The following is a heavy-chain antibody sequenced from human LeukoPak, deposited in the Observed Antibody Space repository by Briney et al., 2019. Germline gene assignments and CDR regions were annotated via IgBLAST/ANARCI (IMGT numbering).Heavy chain of an antibody. CDR2: INPNSGGT. D-gene: IGHD4-17*01. CDR1: GYTFTGYY. CDR3: ARDPGDYGDYDY. Sequence: ASVKVSCKASGYTFTGYYMHWVRQAPGQGLEWMGWINPNSGGTNYAQKFQGLVTMTRDTSISTAYMEVSRLRSDDTAVYYCARDPGDYGDYDYWGQGTLVTVSS. J-gene: IGHJ4*02. V-gene: IGHV1-2*02.